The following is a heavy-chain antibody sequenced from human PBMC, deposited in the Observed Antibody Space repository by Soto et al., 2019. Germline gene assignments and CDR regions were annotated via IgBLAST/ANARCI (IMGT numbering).Heavy chain of an antibody. CDR2: MNPNSGNT. CDR1: GYTFTSYD. D-gene: IGHD6-25*01. CDR3: ARVPKQRSTRLYFDY. V-gene: IGHV1-8*01. Sequence: VQLVQSGAEVKKPGASVKVSCKASGYTFTSYDINWVRQATGHGLEWMGWMNPNSGNTGYAQKFQGRVTMTRNTSISTAYIELSSLRSEDTAVYYCARVPKQRSTRLYFDYWGQGTLVTVSS. J-gene: IGHJ4*02.